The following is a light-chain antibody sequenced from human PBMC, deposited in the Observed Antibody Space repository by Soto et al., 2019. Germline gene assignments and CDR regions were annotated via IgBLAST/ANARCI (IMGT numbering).Light chain of an antibody. V-gene: IGKV1-5*01. CDR1: QSISSW. Sequence: GDRVTITCPASQSISSWLAWYQQKPGKTPKLLIYDASSLESGYRSRFTGSRSMTEFTPTISSLQTDVFATYYCQQNDSYPWTFGQGTKVDIK. CDR2: DAS. J-gene: IGKJ1*01. CDR3: QQNDSYPWT.